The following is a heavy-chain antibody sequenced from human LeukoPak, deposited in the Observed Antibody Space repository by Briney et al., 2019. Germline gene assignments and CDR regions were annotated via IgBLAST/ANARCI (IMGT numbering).Heavy chain of an antibody. CDR2: ISSSSSYI. Sequence: GGSLRLSCAASGFTFSRYSMNWVRQAPGRGLEWVSSISSSSSYIYYADSVKGRFTISRDNDKNSLYLQMNSLRAEDTAVYYCARDYRQLVRPVGYWGQGTLVTVSS. CDR3: ARDYRQLVRPVGY. J-gene: IGHJ4*02. CDR1: GFTFSRYS. D-gene: IGHD6-13*01. V-gene: IGHV3-21*01.